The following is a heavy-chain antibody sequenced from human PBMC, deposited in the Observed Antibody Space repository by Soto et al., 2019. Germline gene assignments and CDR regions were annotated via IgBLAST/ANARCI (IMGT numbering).Heavy chain of an antibody. CDR1: GFTFSTYT. J-gene: IGHJ4*02. V-gene: IGHV3-30-3*01. CDR3: SSELRLTVAAPGY. D-gene: IGHD6-19*01. CDR2: LSNNGINT. Sequence: QVELVESGGGVVQPGRSLRLSCAASGFTFSTYTMYWVRQAPGKGLEWVAGLSNNGINTDYADSVKGRFTISRDNSMHPLHLQMNSLRAEGTAVYFSSSELRLTVAAPGYWGQGTLVTVSS.